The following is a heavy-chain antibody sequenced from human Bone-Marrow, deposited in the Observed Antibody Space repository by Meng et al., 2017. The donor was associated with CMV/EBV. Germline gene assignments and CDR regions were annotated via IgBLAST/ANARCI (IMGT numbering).Heavy chain of an antibody. CDR1: GFTFSYYA. CDR2: ISYDGGYE. CDR3: ARLLYEDRGRYDFWSGPESNYFYGMDV. D-gene: IGHD3-3*01. V-gene: IGHV3-30*04. Sequence: GESLKISCAASGFTFSYYALHWVRQAPGKGLEWVAVISYDGGYEYYADSVKGRFTISRDNSKNTLYLQMSSLRAEDTAVYYCARLLYEDRGRYDFWSGPESNYFYGMDVWGQGTTVTVSS. J-gene: IGHJ6*02.